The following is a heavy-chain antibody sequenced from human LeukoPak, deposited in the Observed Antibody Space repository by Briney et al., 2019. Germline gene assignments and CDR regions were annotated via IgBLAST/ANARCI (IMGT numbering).Heavy chain of an antibody. CDR2: IYYSGST. CDR1: GGSISSYY. J-gene: IGHJ4*02. CDR3: ARRARNSSGWLDY. Sequence: SSETLSLTCTVSGGSISSYYWSWIRQPPGKGLEWIGYIYYSGSTNYNPSLKSRVTISVDTSKNQFSLKLSSVTAADTAVYYCARRARNSSGWLDYWGQGTLVTVSS. D-gene: IGHD6-19*01. V-gene: IGHV4-59*08.